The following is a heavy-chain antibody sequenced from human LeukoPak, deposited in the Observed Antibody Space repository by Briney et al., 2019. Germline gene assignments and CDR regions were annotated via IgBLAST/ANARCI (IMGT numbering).Heavy chain of an antibody. CDR1: GFTFSSYS. J-gene: IGHJ4*02. V-gene: IGHV3-48*01. Sequence: PGGSLRLSCAASGFTFSSYSMNWVRQAPGKGLEWVSYISSSSSTIYYADSVKGRFTISRDNAKNSLYLQMSSLRAEDTAVYYCARSRGSYDYWGQGTLVTVSS. CDR2: ISSSSSTI. CDR3: ARSRGSYDY. D-gene: IGHD1-26*01.